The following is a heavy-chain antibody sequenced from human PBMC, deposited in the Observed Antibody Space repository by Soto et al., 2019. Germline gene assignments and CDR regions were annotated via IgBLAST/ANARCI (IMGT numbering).Heavy chain of an antibody. Sequence: SETLSLTCAVSGGSISSGGYYWSWIRQHPGKGLEWIGYIYYSGSTYYNPSLKSRVTISVDTSKNQFSLKLSSVTAADTAVYYCARVGAPKDHGSGSYYDYFDYWGQGTLVTVSS. J-gene: IGHJ4*02. CDR1: GGSISSGGYY. D-gene: IGHD1-26*01. V-gene: IGHV4-31*11. CDR3: ARVGAPKDHGSGSYYDYFDY. CDR2: IYYSGST.